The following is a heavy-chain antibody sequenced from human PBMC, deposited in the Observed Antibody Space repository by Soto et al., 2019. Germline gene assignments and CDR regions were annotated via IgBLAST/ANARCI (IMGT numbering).Heavy chain of an antibody. CDR2: ISAYNGNT. V-gene: IGHV1-18*01. CDR3: ARDRIREYDFWSGYYFSSYGMDV. J-gene: IGHJ6*02. Sequence: ASVKVSCKASGYSFTSYGISWVRQAPGQGLEWMGWISAYNGNTNYAQKLQGRVTMTIDTSTSTAYMELRSLRSEDTAVYYCARDRIREYDFWSGYYFSSYGMDVWGQGTTVTSP. CDR1: GYSFTSYG. D-gene: IGHD3-3*01.